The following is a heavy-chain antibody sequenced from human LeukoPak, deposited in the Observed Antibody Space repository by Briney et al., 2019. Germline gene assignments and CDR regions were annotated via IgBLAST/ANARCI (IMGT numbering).Heavy chain of an antibody. CDR3: ARDYSQLGRFVP. V-gene: IGHV4-59*01. CDR1: GDSISSYY. Sequence: SETLSLTCTVSGDSISSYYWSWIRQPPGKGLEWIGYIYYSGSTTYNPSLKSRVTISVDTSKNQCSLKLSSVTAADTAVYYCARDYSQLGRFVPWGEGTVVTVSS. J-gene: IGHJ5*02. CDR2: IYYSGST. D-gene: IGHD6-6*01.